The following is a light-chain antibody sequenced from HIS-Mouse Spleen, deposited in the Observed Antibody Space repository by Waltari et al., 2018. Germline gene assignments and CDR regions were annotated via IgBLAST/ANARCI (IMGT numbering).Light chain of an antibody. CDR2: EVS. J-gene: IGLJ1*01. Sequence: QSALTQPPSVSGSPGQSVTISCTGTSSDVGSYNRVPWYQQPPGTAPKLMIYEVSNRPPGVPDRFSGSKSGNTASLTISGLQAEDEADYYCSSYTSSSTVFGTGTKVTVL. CDR3: SSYTSSSTV. V-gene: IGLV2-18*02. CDR1: SSDVGSYNR.